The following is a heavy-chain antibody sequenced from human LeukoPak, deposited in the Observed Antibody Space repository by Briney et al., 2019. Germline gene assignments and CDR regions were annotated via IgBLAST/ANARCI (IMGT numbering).Heavy chain of an antibody. D-gene: IGHD3-22*01. CDR1: GFTFSSNG. Sequence: PGGSLRLSCAASGFTFSSNGMHWVRQAPGKGLEWVAAIWYDGSNKYYADSVKGRFTISRDNSKNTLYLQMNSLRAEDTAVYYCAKRQSYDSSPLDYWGQGTLVTVSS. CDR2: IWYDGSNK. CDR3: AKRQSYDSSPLDY. J-gene: IGHJ4*02. V-gene: IGHV3-30*02.